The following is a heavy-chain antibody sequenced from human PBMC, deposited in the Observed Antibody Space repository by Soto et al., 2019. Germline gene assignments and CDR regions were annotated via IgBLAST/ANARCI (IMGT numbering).Heavy chain of an antibody. J-gene: IGHJ4*02. CDR1: GFTFSSYS. Sequence: GGSLRLSCAASGFTFSSYSMNWVRQAPGKGLEWVSSISSSSSYIYYADSVKGRFTISRDNAKNSLYLQMNSLRAEDTAVYYCARDSQAPMVRGVTLLYYFDYWGQGTLVTVSS. V-gene: IGHV3-21*01. CDR2: ISSSSSYI. CDR3: ARDSQAPMVRGVTLLYYFDY. D-gene: IGHD3-10*01.